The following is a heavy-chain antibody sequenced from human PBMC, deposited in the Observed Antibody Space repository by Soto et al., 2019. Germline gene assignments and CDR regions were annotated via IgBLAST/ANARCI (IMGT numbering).Heavy chain of an antibody. J-gene: IGHJ2*01. V-gene: IGHV3-74*01. D-gene: IGHD3-22*01. CDR3: ARQSYDSSGRWYFDL. CDR1: GFTFSSYW. Sequence: EVQLVESGGGLVQPGGSLRLSCAASGFTFSSYWMHWVRQAPGKGLVWVSRINSDGSSTSYADSVKGRFTISRDNAKNTLYLQMNSLRAEDTAVYYCARQSYDSSGRWYFDLWGRGTLVTVSS. CDR2: INSDGSST.